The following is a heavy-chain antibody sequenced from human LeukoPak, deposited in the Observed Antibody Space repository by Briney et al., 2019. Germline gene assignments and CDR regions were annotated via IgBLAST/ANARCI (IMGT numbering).Heavy chain of an antibody. J-gene: IGHJ4*02. V-gene: IGHV1-18*01. CDR3: ARDAILSYYSDGSAYHGFDF. CDR2: ISPYNGNT. D-gene: IGHD3-22*01. CDR1: GYTFTNSG. Sequence: ASVKVSCKASGYTFTNSGVSWVRQAPGQGLEWMGWISPYNGNTYSAQKFQGRVTMTTDTPTNTAYMDLRSLRSDHTAMYYCARDAILSYYSDGSAYHGFDFWGQGTLVTVSS.